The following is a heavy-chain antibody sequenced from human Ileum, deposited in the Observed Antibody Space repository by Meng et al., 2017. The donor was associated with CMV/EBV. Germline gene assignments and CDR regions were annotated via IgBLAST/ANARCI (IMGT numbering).Heavy chain of an antibody. CDR3: ARDADGTGWHGAGGY. CDR2: LTWAGGSD. CDR1: GFTVGDYA. J-gene: IGHJ4*02. Sequence: GGSLRLSCEGSGFTVGDYAMHWVRQPPGKGLEWVALLTWAGGSDFYGDSVKGRFTISRDNSKNSLYLQMNSLRPEDTALYYCARDADGTGWHGAGGYWGQGTLVTVSS. D-gene: IGHD6-19*01. V-gene: IGHV3-43D*03.